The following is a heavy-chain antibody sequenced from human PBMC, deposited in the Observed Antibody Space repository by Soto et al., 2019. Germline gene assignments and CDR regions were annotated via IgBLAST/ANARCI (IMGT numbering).Heavy chain of an antibody. V-gene: IGHV3-74*03. CDR1: GFTFSSNW. D-gene: IGHD3-10*01. CDR2: INSDGSRT. CDR3: ARNVITYSASGSYLHDAFDI. J-gene: IGHJ3*02. Sequence: EVQLVESGGGLVQPGGSLRLSCAASGFTFSSNWMHWVRQAPGKGLVWVSRINSDGSRTKYADSVKGRFTISRENAKSTMHLQMDSLRAEETAVYYCARNVITYSASGSYLHDAFDIWGQGTKVTVSS.